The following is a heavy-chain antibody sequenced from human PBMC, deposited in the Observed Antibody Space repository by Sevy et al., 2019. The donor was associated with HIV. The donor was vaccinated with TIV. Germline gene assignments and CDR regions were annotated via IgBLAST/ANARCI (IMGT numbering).Heavy chain of an antibody. CDR3: ARDLRIAAAGETYYYYYGMDV. Sequence: ASVKVSCKASGYTFTSYGISWVRQAPGQGLEWMGWISAYNGNTNYAQKLQGRVTMTTDTSMGTAYMELRSLRSDDTAVYYCARDLRIAAAGETYYYYYGMDVWGQGTTVTVS. D-gene: IGHD6-13*01. J-gene: IGHJ6*02. CDR1: GYTFTSYG. CDR2: ISAYNGNT. V-gene: IGHV1-18*01.